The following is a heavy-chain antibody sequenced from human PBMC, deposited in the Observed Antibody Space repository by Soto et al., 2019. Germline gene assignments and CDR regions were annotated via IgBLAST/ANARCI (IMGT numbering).Heavy chain of an antibody. J-gene: IGHJ3*02. CDR1: GYTFTSHY. V-gene: IGHV1-46*01. CDR2: ITAGGAPT. CDR3: ARVSLSDYSSHGFDI. Sequence: ASVKVSCKAFGYTFTSHYIHWVRQAPGQGLEWMGCITAGGAPTTFSQKFQGRVTITRDTSTRTVYMELSSLRSEDTAVYYCARVSLSDYSSHGFDIWGQGTMVTVSS. D-gene: IGHD5-12*01.